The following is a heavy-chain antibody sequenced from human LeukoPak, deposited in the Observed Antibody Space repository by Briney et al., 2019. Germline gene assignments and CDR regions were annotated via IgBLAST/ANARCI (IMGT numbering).Heavy chain of an antibody. Sequence: SGPTLVNPTQTLTLTCTFSGFSLSTSGVAVGWIRQPPGKALEWLGLIYWDDDRRYSPSLKSAPTITKDTSKNQVVLTMTNMDPVDTATYYCAHRRDGYNSLDYWGQGTLVTVSS. CDR3: AHRRDGYNSLDY. V-gene: IGHV2-5*02. CDR2: IYWDDDR. J-gene: IGHJ4*02. D-gene: IGHD5-24*01. CDR1: GFSLSTSGVA.